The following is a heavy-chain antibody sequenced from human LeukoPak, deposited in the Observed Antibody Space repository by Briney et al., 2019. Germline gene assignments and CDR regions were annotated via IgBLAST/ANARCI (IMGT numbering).Heavy chain of an antibody. CDR3: VRYYDSSGYYYY. D-gene: IGHD3-22*01. Sequence: PGGSLRLSCAASGFTFSSYAMSWVRQAPGKGLEWVSTISGGGGSTYYVDSVKGRFTISRDNSKNTLYLQMNSLRAEDTAVYYCVRYYDSSGYYYYWGQGTLVTVSS. CDR1: GFTFSSYA. CDR2: ISGGGGST. V-gene: IGHV3-23*01. J-gene: IGHJ4*02.